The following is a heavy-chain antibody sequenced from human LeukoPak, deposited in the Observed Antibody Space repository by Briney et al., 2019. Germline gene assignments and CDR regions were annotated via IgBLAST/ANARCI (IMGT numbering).Heavy chain of an antibody. CDR2: IRYDGSNK. CDR3: GGGGGGGGGYYFDY. V-gene: IGHV3-30*02. D-gene: IGHD3-16*01. CDR1: GFTFSSYG. J-gene: IGHJ4*02. Sequence: GGSLRLSCAASGFTFSSYGMHWVRQAPGKGLEWVAFIRYDGSNKYYADSVKGRFTISRDNAKNSLYLQMNSLRAEDTAVYYCGGGGGGGGGYYFDYWGQGTLVTVSS.